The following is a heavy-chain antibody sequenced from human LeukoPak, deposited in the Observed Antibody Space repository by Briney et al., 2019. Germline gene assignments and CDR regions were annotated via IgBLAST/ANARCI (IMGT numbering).Heavy chain of an antibody. Sequence: GGSLRLSCAASGFTFSNAWMSWVRQAPGKGLEWVGRIKSKTDGGTTDYAAPVKGRFTISRDDSKNTLYLQMNSLKTEDTAVYYCTTGTKGNVLLWFGELSWGQGTLVTVSS. CDR1: GFTFSNAW. D-gene: IGHD3-10*01. V-gene: IGHV3-15*01. CDR3: TTGTKGNVLLWFGELS. J-gene: IGHJ4*02. CDR2: IKSKTDGGTT.